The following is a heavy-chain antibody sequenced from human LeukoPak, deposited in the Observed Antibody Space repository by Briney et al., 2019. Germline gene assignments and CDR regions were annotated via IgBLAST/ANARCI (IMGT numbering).Heavy chain of an antibody. Sequence: GASMKVSCKASGGTFSSYAISWVRQAPGQGLEWMGGIIPIFGTANYAQKFQGRVTITADKSTSTAYMELSSLRSEDTAVYYCARDATYYDILTGYDAFDIWGQGTMVTVSS. CDR2: IIPIFGTA. D-gene: IGHD3-9*01. CDR1: GGTFSSYA. CDR3: ARDATYYDILTGYDAFDI. V-gene: IGHV1-69*06. J-gene: IGHJ3*02.